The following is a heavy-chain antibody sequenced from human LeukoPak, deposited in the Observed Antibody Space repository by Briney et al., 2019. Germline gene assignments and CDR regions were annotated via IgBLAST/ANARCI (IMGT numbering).Heavy chain of an antibody. J-gene: IGHJ3*02. CDR3: AKVGIVVVPAARGAFDI. D-gene: IGHD2-2*01. V-gene: IGHV3-30*02. CDR1: GFTFSSYG. CDR2: IRYDGSNK. Sequence: GGSLRLSCAASGFTFSSYGMHWVRQAPGKGLEWVAFIRYDGSNKYYADSVKGRFTISRDNSKNTLYLQMNGLRAEDTAVYYCAKVGIVVVPAARGAFDIWGQGTMVTVSS.